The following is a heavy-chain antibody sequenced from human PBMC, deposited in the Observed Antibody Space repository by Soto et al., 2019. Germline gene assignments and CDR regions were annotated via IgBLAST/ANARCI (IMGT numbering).Heavy chain of an antibody. CDR2: IYHSGSA. CDR3: ARVPGVVVSADDAFDI. D-gene: IGHD2-21*02. CDR1: GGSVSSSNW. V-gene: IGHV4-4*02. Sequence: QVQLQESGPGLVKPSGTLSLTCAVSGGSVSSSNWWSWVRQSPGKGLEWMGEIYHSGSAPYNPSLKRRATISLDKSKNQFSLRLTSVTAADTAVYYCARVPGVVVSADDAFDIWGPGTRVIVSS. J-gene: IGHJ3*02.